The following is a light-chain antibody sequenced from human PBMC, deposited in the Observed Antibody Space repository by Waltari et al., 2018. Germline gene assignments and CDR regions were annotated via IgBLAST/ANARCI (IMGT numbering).Light chain of an antibody. CDR3: SSYTTSGSLV. Sequence: QSALTQPASVSGSPGQSITISCTGTSSDVGAYNYVSWYQQYPGTAPKLMIYAVSNRPSGISDRFSGSKSGNTASLTSSGLRAEDEADYYCSSYTTSGSLVFGGGTKVTV. V-gene: IGLV2-14*01. CDR2: AVS. CDR1: SSDVGAYNY. J-gene: IGLJ3*02.